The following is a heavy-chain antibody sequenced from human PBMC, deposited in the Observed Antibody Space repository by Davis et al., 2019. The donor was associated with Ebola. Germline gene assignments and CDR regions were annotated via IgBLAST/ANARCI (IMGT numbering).Heavy chain of an antibody. J-gene: IGHJ4*02. CDR1: GYTFTGYY. Sequence: ASVKVSCKASGYTFTGYYIHWVRQAPGQGLEWMGWVNPKNGGTNNAQKFLGRVTMTRDTSITTAYMESSRLTSDDPAVYYCARGWDFWSGQGWYYFDYWGQGTLLSVSS. CDR3: ARGWDFWSGQGWYYFDY. CDR2: VNPKNGGT. V-gene: IGHV1-2*02. D-gene: IGHD3-3*01.